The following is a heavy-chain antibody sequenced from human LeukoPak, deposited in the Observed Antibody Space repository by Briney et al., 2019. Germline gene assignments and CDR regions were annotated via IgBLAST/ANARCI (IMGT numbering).Heavy chain of an antibody. V-gene: IGHV3-30*04. D-gene: IGHD6-13*01. CDR2: ISYDGSNK. J-gene: IGHJ4*02. CDR3: ARPLLIAAAGTRFPDY. Sequence: GGSLRLSCAASGFTFSSYAMHWVRQAPGKGLEWVAVISYDGSNKYYVDSVKGRFTISRDNSKNTLYLQMNSLRAEDTAVYYCARPLLIAAAGTRFPDYWGQGTLVTVSS. CDR1: GFTFSSYA.